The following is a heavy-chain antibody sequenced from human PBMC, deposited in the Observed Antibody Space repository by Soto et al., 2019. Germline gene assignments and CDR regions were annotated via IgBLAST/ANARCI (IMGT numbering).Heavy chain of an antibody. D-gene: IGHD3-10*01. CDR3: TGAADSVGSESAFEI. CDR2: IIPILDIT. Sequence: QVQLVQSGTEVKKHGSSVKVSCKTSGDTVSTYPITWVRQAPEQGLAWVGRIIPILDITDSAQKCQGRVTITADKTTNTAYMELSSLRSVDTAVYYCTGAADSVGSESAFEIWGQGTMVTVSS. CDR1: GDTVSTYP. V-gene: IGHV1-69*02. J-gene: IGHJ3*02.